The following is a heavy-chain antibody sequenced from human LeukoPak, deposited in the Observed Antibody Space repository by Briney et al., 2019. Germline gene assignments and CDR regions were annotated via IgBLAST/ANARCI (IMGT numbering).Heavy chain of an antibody. Sequence: SETLSLTCTVSGGSISSYYWSWIRQPPGKGLEWIGYIYYSGSTNYNPSLKSRVTISGDTSKNQFSLKLSSVTAADTAVYYCAKVGAYNWFDPWGQGTLVTVSS. V-gene: IGHV4-59*01. D-gene: IGHD3-10*01. CDR1: GGSISSYY. J-gene: IGHJ5*02. CDR3: AKVGAYNWFDP. CDR2: IYYSGST.